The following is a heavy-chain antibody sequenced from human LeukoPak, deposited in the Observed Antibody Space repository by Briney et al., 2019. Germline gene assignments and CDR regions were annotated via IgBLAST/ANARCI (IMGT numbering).Heavy chain of an antibody. CDR1: GFTFSSYA. Sequence: PGGSLRLSCAASGFTFSSYAMSWVRQAPGKGLEWVSAISGSGGSTYYADSVKGRFTISRDNSKNTLYLQMNSLRAEDTAVYYCAKGPVYSSSWYVGRSAIDYWGQGTLVTVSS. CDR3: AKGPVYSSSWYVGRSAIDY. CDR2: ISGSGGST. V-gene: IGHV3-23*01. J-gene: IGHJ4*02. D-gene: IGHD6-13*01.